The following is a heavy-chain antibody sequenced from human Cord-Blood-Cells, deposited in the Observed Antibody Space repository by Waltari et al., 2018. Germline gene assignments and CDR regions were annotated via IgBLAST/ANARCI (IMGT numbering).Heavy chain of an antibody. CDR1: GYTFTSYA. CDR2: INAGNGNK. V-gene: IGHV1-3*01. Sequence: QVQLVQSGAEVKKPGASVKVSCKASGYTFTSYAMHWVRPAPGQRLEWMGWINAGNGNKKYSQKFQGRVTITRDTSASTAYMELSSLRSEDTAVYYCARGVGSGSYYNTGDYWGQGTLVTVSS. CDR3: ARGVGSGSYYNTGDY. D-gene: IGHD3-10*01. J-gene: IGHJ4*02.